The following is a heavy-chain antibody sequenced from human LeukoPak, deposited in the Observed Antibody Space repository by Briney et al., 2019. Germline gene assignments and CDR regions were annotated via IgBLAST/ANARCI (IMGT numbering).Heavy chain of an antibody. D-gene: IGHD3-10*01. V-gene: IGHV4-59*01. Sequence: SETLSLTCTLTGGSISSYYWSWIREPPGKELEWIGYIYYSGSTNYNPSLKSRVTISVDTSKNQFSLKLSSVTAADTAVYYCARTMVRGVASDYWGQGTLVTVSS. CDR2: IYYSGST. CDR1: GGSISSYY. J-gene: IGHJ4*02. CDR3: ARTMVRGVASDY.